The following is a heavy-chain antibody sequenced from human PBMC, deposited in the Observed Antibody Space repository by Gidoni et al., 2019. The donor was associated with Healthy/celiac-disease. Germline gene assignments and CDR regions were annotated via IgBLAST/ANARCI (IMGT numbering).Heavy chain of an antibody. CDR1: GFTFSSHG. D-gene: IGHD3-22*01. Sequence: QVQLVESGGGVVQPGRSLRLSCEASGFTFSSHGMHWVRQAPGKGLEWVAVIWYDGSNKYYADSVKGRFTISRDNSKNTLYLQMNSLRAEDTAVYYWARDLGQRDYDPRGFDYWGQGTLVTVSS. V-gene: IGHV3-33*01. J-gene: IGHJ4*02. CDR2: IWYDGSNK. CDR3: ARDLGQRDYDPRGFDY.